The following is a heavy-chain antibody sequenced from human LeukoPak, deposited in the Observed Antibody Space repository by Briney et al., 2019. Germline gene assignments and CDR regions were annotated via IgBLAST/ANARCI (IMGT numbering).Heavy chain of an antibody. CDR3: ARDRYYYDSSVDY. J-gene: IGHJ4*02. D-gene: IGHD3-22*01. Sequence: ASVKVSCKASGGTFSSYAISWVRQAPGQGLEWMGGIIPIFGTANYAQKFQGRVTITADESTSTAYMELSSLRSEDTAVYYCARDRYYYDSSVDYWGQGSLVTVSS. V-gene: IGHV1-69*13. CDR2: IIPIFGTA. CDR1: GGTFSSYA.